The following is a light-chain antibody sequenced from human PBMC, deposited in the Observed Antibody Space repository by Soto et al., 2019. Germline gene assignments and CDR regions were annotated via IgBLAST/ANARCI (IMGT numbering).Light chain of an antibody. Sequence: DIQMTQSPSTLSASVGDRVTITCRASQSISSWLAWYQQKPGKAPKLLIYKASSLESGVPSRFSGSGSGTEFTLNISSLQPDDFATDSCQQYNSYSRTFGQGTKVEIK. CDR3: QQYNSYSRT. CDR1: QSISSW. CDR2: KAS. J-gene: IGKJ1*01. V-gene: IGKV1-5*03.